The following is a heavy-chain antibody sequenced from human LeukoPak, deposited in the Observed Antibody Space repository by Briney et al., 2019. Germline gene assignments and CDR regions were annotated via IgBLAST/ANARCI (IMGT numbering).Heavy chain of an antibody. CDR1: GLTFSSHA. CDR3: ARGNFYGMDV. CDR2: ITGSGGST. V-gene: IGHV3-23*01. Sequence: PGGSLRLSCLASGLTFSSHAMTWVRQTPGKGLEWVSGITGSGGSTYHAESVKGRFTISRDNAKNTLYLQMNSVRAEDTAVYYCARGNFYGMDVWGRGTTVTVSS. J-gene: IGHJ6*02.